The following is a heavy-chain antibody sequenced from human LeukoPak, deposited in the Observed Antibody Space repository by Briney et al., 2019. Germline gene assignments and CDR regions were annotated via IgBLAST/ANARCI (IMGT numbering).Heavy chain of an antibody. CDR3: ARDLAGPWYFDL. V-gene: IGHV4-38-2*02. CDR2: IYHSGST. D-gene: IGHD1-14*01. CDR1: GGSISSGYY. Sequence: PSETLSLTCTVSGGSISSGYYWGWIRQPPGKGLEWIGSIYHSGSTYYNPSLKSRVTISVDTSKNQFSLKLSSVTAADTAVYYCARDLAGPWYFDLWGRGTLVTVSS. J-gene: IGHJ2*01.